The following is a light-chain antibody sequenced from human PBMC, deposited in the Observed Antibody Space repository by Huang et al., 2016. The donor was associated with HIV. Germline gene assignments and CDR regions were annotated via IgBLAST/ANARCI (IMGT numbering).Light chain of an antibody. J-gene: IGKJ3*01. CDR2: DAS. Sequence: EIVMTQSPGTLAVSTGERATLSCRASQSVRSNLAWYQQKPGQAPRLLIYDASTRATGVPARFSGSGSGKQFTLSISSLQSEDFAVYYCQQYDNWPPFTFGPGTKVDIK. V-gene: IGKV3-15*01. CDR1: QSVRSN. CDR3: QQYDNWPPFT.